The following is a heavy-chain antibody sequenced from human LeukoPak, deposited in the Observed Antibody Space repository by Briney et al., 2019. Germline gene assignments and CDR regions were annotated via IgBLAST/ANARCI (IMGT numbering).Heavy chain of an antibody. D-gene: IGHD3-10*01. V-gene: IGHV1-8*01. CDR1: GYTFTSYD. CDR3: ARGTTTMVRGVIMSGWFDP. CDR2: MNPNSGNT. Sequence: ASVKVSCKASGYTFTSYDINWVRQATGQGLEWMGWMNPNSGNTGYAQKFQGRVTMTRNTSISTAYMELSSLRSEDTAVYYCARGTTTMVRGVIMSGWFDPWGQGTPVTVSS. J-gene: IGHJ5*02.